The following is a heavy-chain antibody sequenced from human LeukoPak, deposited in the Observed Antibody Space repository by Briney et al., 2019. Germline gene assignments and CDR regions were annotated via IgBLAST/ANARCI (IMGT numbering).Heavy chain of an antibody. Sequence: ASVKVSCKASGYTFTSYGISWVRQAPGQGLEWMVWISAYNGNTNYAQKLQGRVTMTTDTSTSTAYMELRSLRSDDTAVYYCARVRDYGSGSYYNSPNYYYYYMDVWGKGTTVTISS. CDR2: ISAYNGNT. V-gene: IGHV1-18*01. J-gene: IGHJ6*03. CDR1: GYTFTSYG. D-gene: IGHD3-10*01. CDR3: ARVRDYGSGSYYNSPNYYYYYMDV.